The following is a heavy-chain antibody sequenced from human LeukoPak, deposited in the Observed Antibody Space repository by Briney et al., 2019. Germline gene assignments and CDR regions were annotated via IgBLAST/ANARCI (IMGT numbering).Heavy chain of an antibody. CDR2: IYTSGST. D-gene: IGHD3-9*01. J-gene: IGHJ4*02. CDR3: ARDAYDILTGPFDY. CDR1: GGSISSGSYY. Sequence: ASETLSLTCTVSGGSISSGSYYWSWIRQPAGKGLEWIGRIYTSGSTNYNPSLKSRVTISVDTSKNQFSLKLSSVTAADTAVYYCARDAYDILTGPFDYWGQGTLVTVSS. V-gene: IGHV4-61*02.